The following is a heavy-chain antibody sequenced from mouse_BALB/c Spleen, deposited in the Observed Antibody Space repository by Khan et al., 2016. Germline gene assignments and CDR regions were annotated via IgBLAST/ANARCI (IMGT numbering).Heavy chain of an antibody. D-gene: IGHD3-3*01. CDR2: INTYTGEP. CDR1: GYTFTNYG. J-gene: IGHJ4*01. V-gene: IGHV9-3-1*01. Sequence: QIQLVQSGPELKKPGETVKISCKASGYTFTNYGMNWVKQAPGKGLKWMGWINTYTGEPTYADDFKGRFAFSLETSASTAYLQINNLKNEDTATXFCARRAGYYYAMDYWGQGTAVTVSS. CDR3: ARRAGYYYAMDY.